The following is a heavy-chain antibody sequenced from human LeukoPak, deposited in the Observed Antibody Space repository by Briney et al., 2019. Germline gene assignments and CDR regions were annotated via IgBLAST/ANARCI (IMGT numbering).Heavy chain of an antibody. CDR1: GFSFSNHW. CDR2: IKHDGGEI. Sequence: PGGSLRLSCAASGFSFSNHWMNWVRQAPGKGLEWVANIKHDGGEIYYVDSVKGRFIISRDNAAGSMYLQMNSLRAEDTAVYYCARGDSGSYNDAFDVWGQGTMVTVSS. J-gene: IGHJ3*01. CDR3: ARGDSGSYNDAFDV. D-gene: IGHD1-26*01. V-gene: IGHV3-7*01.